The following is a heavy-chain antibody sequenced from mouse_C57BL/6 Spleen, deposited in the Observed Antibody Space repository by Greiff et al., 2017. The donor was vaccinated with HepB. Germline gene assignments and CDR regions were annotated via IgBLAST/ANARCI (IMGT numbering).Heavy chain of an antibody. D-gene: IGHD4-1*01. CDR3: AREGGNWDDEGGFDY. V-gene: IGHV1-55*01. CDR2: IYPGSGST. CDR1: GYTFTSYW. Sequence: QVQLQQPGAELVKPGASVKMSCKASGYTFTSYWITWVKQRPGQGLEWIGDIYPGSGSTNYNEKFKSKATLTVDTSSSTAYMQLSSLTSEDSAVYYCAREGGNWDDEGGFDYWGQGTTLTVSS. J-gene: IGHJ2*01.